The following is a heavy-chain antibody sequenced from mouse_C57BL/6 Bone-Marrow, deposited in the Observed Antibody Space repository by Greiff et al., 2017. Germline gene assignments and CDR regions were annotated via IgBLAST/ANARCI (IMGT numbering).Heavy chain of an antibody. CDR1: GFNIKDYY. CDR2: IDPEDGDT. CDR3: TLPQFITRDY. D-gene: IGHD1-1*01. Sequence: VQLKESGAELVRPGALVKLSCTASGFNIKDYYMHWVKQRPEQGLEWIGRIDPEDGDTEYAPKFQGKATMTADTSSNTAYLQLSSLTSEDTAVYYCTLPQFITRDYWGQGATLTVSS. J-gene: IGHJ2*01. V-gene: IGHV14-1*01.